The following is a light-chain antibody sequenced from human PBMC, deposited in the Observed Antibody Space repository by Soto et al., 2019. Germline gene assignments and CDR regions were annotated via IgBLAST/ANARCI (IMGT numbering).Light chain of an antibody. CDR2: DVN. CDR3: TSWPTSTTMI. V-gene: IGLV2-14*03. J-gene: IGLJ2*01. CDR1: RSDIGAYNF. Sequence: QPVLTQPSSVSGSPVESITISCPGTRSDIGAYNFVSWYQQHPGEVPKLILYDVNVRPSGVSNRFSGSKSGNTASLTISGLQAEDEADYYCTSWPTSTTMIFGGGTKVTFL.